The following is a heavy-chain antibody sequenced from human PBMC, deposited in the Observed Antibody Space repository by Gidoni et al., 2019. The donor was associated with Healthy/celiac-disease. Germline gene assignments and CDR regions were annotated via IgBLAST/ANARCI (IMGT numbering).Heavy chain of an antibody. V-gene: IGHV4-31*03. CDR2: VYYIVST. Sequence: QLQESGPGLVKPSTAMSLTRTLSGVSISSGGYYWRWTRQHPGKGLEWMRYVYYIVSTYYSPSLKRRVTLSLETSKNQCSLKLSSGTAADPAVYYCSRLADSSGYHGGFDYWGQGTLVTVSS. CDR1: GVSISSGGYY. D-gene: IGHD3-22*01. J-gene: IGHJ4*02. CDR3: SRLADSSGYHGGFDY.